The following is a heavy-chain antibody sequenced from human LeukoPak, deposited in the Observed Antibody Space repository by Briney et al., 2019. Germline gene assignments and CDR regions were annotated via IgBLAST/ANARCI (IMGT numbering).Heavy chain of an antibody. CDR3: ARDRYEEWDLLPGDY. CDR1: GYTFTSCY. D-gene: IGHD1-26*01. Sequence: ASVKVSCKASGYTFTSCYMHWGRQAPGQGLEWMGIINPSGGSTSYAQKFQSRVTMTRDTSISTAYMELSRLRSDDTAVYYCARDRYEEWDLLPGDYWGQGTLVTVSS. J-gene: IGHJ4*02. V-gene: IGHV1-46*01. CDR2: INPSGGST.